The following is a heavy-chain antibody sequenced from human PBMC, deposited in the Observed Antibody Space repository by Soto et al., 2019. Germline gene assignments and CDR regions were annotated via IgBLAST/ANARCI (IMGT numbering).Heavy chain of an antibody. CDR2: IYSSGLT. D-gene: IGHD5-18*01. CDR3: ARWSDGYTFFFDS. Sequence: QVQLQESGPGLVRPSETLPLTCTVSADSFGTFYWSWIRQSPGRGLEWIGYIYSSGLTKYNPSFESRVTMSVDTSKKQISLNLNSVTAADTAVYYCARWSDGYTFFFDSWGQGTLVTVSS. CDR1: ADSFGTFY. J-gene: IGHJ4*02. V-gene: IGHV4-59*01.